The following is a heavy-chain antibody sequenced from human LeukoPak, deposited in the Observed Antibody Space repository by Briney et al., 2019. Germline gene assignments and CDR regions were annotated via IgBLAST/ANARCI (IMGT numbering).Heavy chain of an antibody. Sequence: SVKVSCKASGGTFSSYAISWVRQAPGQGLEWMGGIIPIFGTANYAQKLQGRVTMTTDTSTSTAYMELRSLRSDDTAVYYCAREVRIGYYDSSGYYLDYWGQGTLVTVSS. V-gene: IGHV1-69*05. J-gene: IGHJ4*02. D-gene: IGHD3-22*01. CDR2: IIPIFGTA. CDR3: AREVRIGYYDSSGYYLDY. CDR1: GGTFSSYA.